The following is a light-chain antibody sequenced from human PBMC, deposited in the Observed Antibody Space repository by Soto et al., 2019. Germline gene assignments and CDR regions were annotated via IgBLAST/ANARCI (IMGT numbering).Light chain of an antibody. CDR2: DVS. V-gene: IGLV2-11*01. CDR1: SSDVGGYDF. CDR3: CSYAGSYTFV. J-gene: IGLJ1*01. Sequence: QSALTQPRSVSGSPGQSVTISCTGTSSDVGGYDFVSWFQHHPGKPPKLIMYDVSKRPSGVPDRFSGSKSGNTASLTISGLQAEDEADYYCCSYAGSYTFVFGTGTSSPS.